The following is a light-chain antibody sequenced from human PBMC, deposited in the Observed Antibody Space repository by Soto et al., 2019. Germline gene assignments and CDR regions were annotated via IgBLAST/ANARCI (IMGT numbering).Light chain of an antibody. V-gene: IGKV3-20*01. Sequence: ETVSTQPPGSLCFSRGEGATRSCRASQSVSSSYLAWYQQKPGQAPRLLIYDASIRATGIPDRFSGSGSGTDFTLTISRLEPEDFAVYYCQQYGSSPITVGQGTRLESK. CDR3: QQYGSSPIT. CDR1: QSVSSSY. J-gene: IGKJ5*01. CDR2: DAS.